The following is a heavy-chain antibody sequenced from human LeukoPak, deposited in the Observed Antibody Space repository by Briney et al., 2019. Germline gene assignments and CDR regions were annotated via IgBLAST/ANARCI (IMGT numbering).Heavy chain of an antibody. V-gene: IGHV4-59*01. D-gene: IGHD2-15*01. J-gene: IGHJ4*02. Sequence: SETLSLTCTVSGASISSSYWTWIRQPPGKGLEWIGYIYYSGTTNYNPSLKSRVTISVDTSKNQFSLKLSYVTAADTAVYYCARVLGYCSAGSCYPSFDYWGQGTLVTVSS. CDR3: ARVLGYCSAGSCYPSFDY. CDR1: GASISSSY. CDR2: IYYSGTT.